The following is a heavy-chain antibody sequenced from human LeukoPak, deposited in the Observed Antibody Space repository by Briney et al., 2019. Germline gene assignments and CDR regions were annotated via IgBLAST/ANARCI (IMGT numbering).Heavy chain of an antibody. CDR1: GGPFSGYY. CDR3: ASYCSGGSCYNPSFDY. V-gene: IGHV4-34*09. Sequence: SETLSLTCAVYGGPFSGYYWSWIRQPPGKGLEWIGEINHSGRTNFNPSLRSRVTISVDTSKNQFFLRLNSVSAADTAVYYCASYCSGGSCYNPSFDYWGQGTLVSVSS. CDR2: INHSGRT. J-gene: IGHJ4*02. D-gene: IGHD2-15*01.